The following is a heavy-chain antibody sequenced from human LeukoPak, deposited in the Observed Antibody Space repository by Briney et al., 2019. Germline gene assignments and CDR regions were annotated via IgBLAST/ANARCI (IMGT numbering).Heavy chain of an antibody. CDR2: ISWNSGTI. Sequence: GRSLRLSCAASGFNFGDYAMYWVRQAPGKGLEFVSGISWNSGTIGYTDSVKGRFTISRDNAKNSLYLQMNSLRAEDTALYYCAKGAPKVYSDSSGYYVSYDYWGQGTLVTVSS. D-gene: IGHD3-22*01. J-gene: IGHJ4*02. CDR3: AKGAPKVYSDSSGYYVSYDY. CDR1: GFNFGDYA. V-gene: IGHV3-9*01.